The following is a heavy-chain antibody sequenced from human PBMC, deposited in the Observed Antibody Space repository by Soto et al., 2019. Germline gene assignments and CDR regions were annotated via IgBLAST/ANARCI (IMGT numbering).Heavy chain of an antibody. CDR2: INPSGGST. CDR3: ARASYTGAGGAFDI. D-gene: IGHD3-10*01. J-gene: IGHJ3*02. Sequence: XSVKVACKAPGYTFTSCYMHWVRQATGQGLEWMGIINPSGGSTSYAQKFQGRVTMTRDTSTSTVYMELSSLRSEDTAVYYCARASYTGAGGAFDIWGQGTMVTVSS. V-gene: IGHV1-46*01. CDR1: GYTFTSCY.